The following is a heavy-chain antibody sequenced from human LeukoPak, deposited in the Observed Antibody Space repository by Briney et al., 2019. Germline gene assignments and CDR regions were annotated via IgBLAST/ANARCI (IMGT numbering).Heavy chain of an antibody. CDR2: ISSNSGYI. CDR1: GFTFRSYT. J-gene: IGHJ2*01. CDR3: ARRTQNDDLWSGSPDWYFDL. D-gene: IGHD3-3*01. Sequence: GGSLRLSCVISGFTFRSYTMNWVRQAPGRGLEWISSISSNSGYIYYIDSVRGRFTISRDNARNSLFLHMNSLRPEDTAVYYCARRTQNDDLWSGSPDWYFDLWGRGTLVTASS. V-gene: IGHV3-21*06.